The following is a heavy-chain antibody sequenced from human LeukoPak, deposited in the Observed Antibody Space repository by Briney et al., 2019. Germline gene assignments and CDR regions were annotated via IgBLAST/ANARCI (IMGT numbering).Heavy chain of an antibody. CDR3: ARLPSGSYRDFDY. CDR2: MSSNSSYM. CDR1: GFTFSSYS. Sequence: GGSLRLSRAPSGFTFSSYSMKCVRQAPGKGLVWGSSMSSNSSYMYYTDSVKGRFTISRGTAKNSLYLQMNGPSDEESAAYYCARLPSGSYRDFDYWGQGTLVTVSS. D-gene: IGHD1-26*01. V-gene: IGHV3-21*04. J-gene: IGHJ4*02.